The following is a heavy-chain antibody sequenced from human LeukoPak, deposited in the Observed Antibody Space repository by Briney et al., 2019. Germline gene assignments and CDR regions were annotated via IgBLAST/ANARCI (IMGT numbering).Heavy chain of an antibody. D-gene: IGHD6-13*01. J-gene: IGHJ4*02. V-gene: IGHV3-21*01. CDR3: ARDLQQLVSKFYFDY. CDR1: GFTFSSYS. CDR2: ISSSSSYT. Sequence: GGSLRLSCAASGFTFSSYSMNWVRQAPGKGLEWVSSISSSSSYTYYADSVKGRFTISRDNAKNSLYLQMNSLRAEDTAVYYCARDLQQLVSKFYFDYWGQGTLVTVSS.